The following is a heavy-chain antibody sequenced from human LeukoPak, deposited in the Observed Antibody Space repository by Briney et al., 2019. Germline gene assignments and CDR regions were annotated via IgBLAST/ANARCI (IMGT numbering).Heavy chain of an antibody. Sequence: SETLTVTCSVSGDSISSSYWSWIRQPPGKGLEWIGFIYYTGSTNYNPSLTSRVTISVDTSKNQFSLKLSSVTAADTAVYYCAQGSSNWANFDYWGQGTLVTVSS. J-gene: IGHJ4*02. D-gene: IGHD4-11*01. CDR1: GDSISSSY. V-gene: IGHV4-59*01. CDR2: IYYTGST. CDR3: AQGSSNWANFDY.